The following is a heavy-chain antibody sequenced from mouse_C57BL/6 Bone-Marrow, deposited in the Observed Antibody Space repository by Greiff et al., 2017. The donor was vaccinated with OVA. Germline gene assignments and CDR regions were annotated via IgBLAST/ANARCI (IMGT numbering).Heavy chain of an antibody. V-gene: IGHV1-54*01. J-gene: IGHJ2*01. Sequence: QVQLQQSGAELVRPGTSVKVSCKASGYAFTNYLIEWVKQRPGQGLEWIGVINPGSGGTNYNEKFKGKATLTADKSSSTAYMQLSSLTSEDSAVYFCARSASGVYYWGQGATLTVSS. D-gene: IGHD1-3*01. CDR1: GYAFTNYL. CDR3: ARSASGVYY. CDR2: INPGSGGT.